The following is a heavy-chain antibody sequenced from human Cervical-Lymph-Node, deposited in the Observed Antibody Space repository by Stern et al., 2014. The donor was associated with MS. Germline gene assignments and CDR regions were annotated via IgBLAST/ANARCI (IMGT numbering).Heavy chain of an antibody. CDR2: INPGVLGT. CDR3: ARGPNFWSGYQDY. D-gene: IGHD3-3*01. Sequence: VQLVESGAEVKKPGASVKVSCKASGYTFTGYYMHWVRQAPGQGLEWVGMINPGVLGTTYAQKFQGRVTITRDTSTSTVYMELSSLRSDDTAVYYCARGPNFWSGYQDYWGQGTLVTVSS. CDR1: GYTFTGYY. V-gene: IGHV1-46*01. J-gene: IGHJ4*02.